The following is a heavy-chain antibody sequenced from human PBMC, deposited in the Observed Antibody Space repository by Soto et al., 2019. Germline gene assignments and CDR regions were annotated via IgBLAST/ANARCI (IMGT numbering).Heavy chain of an antibody. Sequence: GGSLRLSCAASGFTFSSYGMHWVRQAPGKGLEWVAVIWYDGSNKYYADSVKGRFTISRDNSKNTLYLQMNSLRAEDTAVYYGARDGSPGFFDIWGQGTMVTVSS. J-gene: IGHJ3*02. CDR3: ARDGSPGFFDI. CDR2: IWYDGSNK. CDR1: GFTFSSYG. V-gene: IGHV3-33*01. D-gene: IGHD6-25*01.